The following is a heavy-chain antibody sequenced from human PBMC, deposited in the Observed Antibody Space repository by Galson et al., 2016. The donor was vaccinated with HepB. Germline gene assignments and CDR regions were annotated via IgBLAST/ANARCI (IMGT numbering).Heavy chain of an antibody. Sequence: SETLSLTCTVSGGSISRSSYSWGWIRQPPGKGLEWIGSIDYTGSTYDNPSLKSRVTISVDTSKNQFSLKLTSVTAAETAVYYCARHQAYCVNDLCSDAFDIWGQGTMVTVSS. CDR1: GGSISRSSYS. V-gene: IGHV4-39*01. D-gene: IGHD2-21*01. J-gene: IGHJ3*02. CDR2: IDYTGST. CDR3: ARHQAYCVNDLCSDAFDI.